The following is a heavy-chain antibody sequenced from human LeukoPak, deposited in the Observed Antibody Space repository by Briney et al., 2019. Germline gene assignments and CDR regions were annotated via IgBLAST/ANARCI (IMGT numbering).Heavy chain of an antibody. CDR2: INHSGST. V-gene: IGHV4-34*01. CDR1: GGSFSGYY. Sequence: PSETLSLTCAVYGGSFSGYYWSWIRQPPGKGLEWIGEINHSGSTNYNPSLKSRVTISVDTSKNQFSLKLSSVTAADTAVYYCARGLTKYGTTQPYYFDYWGQGTLVTVPS. D-gene: IGHD2-2*01. CDR3: ARGLTKYGTTQPYYFDY. J-gene: IGHJ4*02.